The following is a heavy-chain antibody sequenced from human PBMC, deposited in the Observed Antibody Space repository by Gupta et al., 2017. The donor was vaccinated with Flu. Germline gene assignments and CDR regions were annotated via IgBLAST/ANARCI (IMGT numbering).Heavy chain of an antibody. J-gene: IGHJ4*02. D-gene: IGHD1-26*01. V-gene: IGHV3-11*05. CDR2: ISGSSSDT. Sequence: QVQLVEPRGGLLQPRLSLRLSCAPSGFTFSAYQLCCIRQAPGKGLEWVSYISGSSSDTNYADSVKGRFTISRDNAKNSLHLQMNSLIADDTAVYYCARDIRFIGSFYYFDYWGQGTLVTVSS. CDR3: ARDIRFIGSFYYFDY. CDR1: GFTFSAYQ.